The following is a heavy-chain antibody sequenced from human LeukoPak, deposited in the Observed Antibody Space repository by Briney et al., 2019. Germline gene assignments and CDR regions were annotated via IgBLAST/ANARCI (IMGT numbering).Heavy chain of an antibody. V-gene: IGHV3-23*01. D-gene: IGHD6-19*01. J-gene: IGHJ3*02. CDR2: ISGSGGST. CDR1: GFTFSSYA. CDR3: AKDSLQWLDNPPLAFDI. Sequence: GGSLRLXCAASGFTFSSYAMSWVRRAPGKGLEWVSAISGSGGSTYYADSVKGRFTISRDNSKNTLYLQMNSLRAEDTAVYYCAKDSLQWLDNPPLAFDIWGQGTMVTVSS.